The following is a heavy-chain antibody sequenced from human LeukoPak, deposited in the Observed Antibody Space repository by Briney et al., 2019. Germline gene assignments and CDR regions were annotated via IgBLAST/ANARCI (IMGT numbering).Heavy chain of an antibody. CDR1: GGSVSSGSYY. V-gene: IGHV4-61*01. J-gene: IGHJ5*02. CDR2: IYYSGST. CDR3: ARGYYGSGTVGP. Sequence: SETLSLTCTVPGGSVSSGSYYWSWIRQPPGKGLEWIGYIYYSGSTNYNPSLKSRVTISVDTSKNQFSLKLSSVTAADTAVYYCARGYYGSGTVGPWGQGTLVTVSS. D-gene: IGHD3-10*01.